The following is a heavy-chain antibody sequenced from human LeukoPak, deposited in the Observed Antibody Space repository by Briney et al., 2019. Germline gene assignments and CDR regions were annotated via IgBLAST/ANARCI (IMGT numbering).Heavy chain of an antibody. CDR2: INHSGST. D-gene: IGHD6-13*01. CDR1: GGSFSGYY. Sequence: PETLSLTCAVYGGSFSGYYWSWIRQPPGKGLEWIGEINHSGSTNYNPSLKSRVTISVDTSKNQFSLKLSSVTAADTAVYYCARGSTWVYFFDYWGQGTLVTVSS. V-gene: IGHV4-34*01. J-gene: IGHJ4*02. CDR3: ARGSTWVYFFDY.